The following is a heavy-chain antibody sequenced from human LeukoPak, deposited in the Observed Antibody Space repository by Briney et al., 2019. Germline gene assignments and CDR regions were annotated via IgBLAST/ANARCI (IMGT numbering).Heavy chain of an antibody. J-gene: IGHJ4*02. Sequence: GGSLRLSCAASGFTFSNYAMHWVRQAPGKGLEWVAIISYDGSNKYYADSVKGRFTISRDNSKNTLYLQMNSLRAEDTAVYYCARGGSGSSYLVHIWGQGTLVTVSS. D-gene: IGHD1-26*01. V-gene: IGHV3-30*04. CDR1: GFTFSNYA. CDR2: ISYDGSNK. CDR3: ARGGSGSSYLVHI.